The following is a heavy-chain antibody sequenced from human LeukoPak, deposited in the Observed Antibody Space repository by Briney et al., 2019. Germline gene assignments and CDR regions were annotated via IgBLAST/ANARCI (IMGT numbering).Heavy chain of an antibody. D-gene: IGHD2-15*01. J-gene: IGHJ4*02. V-gene: IGHV1-46*01. Sequence: GASVKVSCKASGYTFTSYYMHWVRQAPGQGLEWMGIINPSGGGTSYAQKFQGRVTMTRDTSTSTVYMELSSLRSEDTAVYYCARGSAVVVAATSGYSYGLDYWGQGTLVTVSS. CDR3: ARGSAVVVAATSGYSYGLDY. CDR1: GYTFTSYY. CDR2: INPSGGGT.